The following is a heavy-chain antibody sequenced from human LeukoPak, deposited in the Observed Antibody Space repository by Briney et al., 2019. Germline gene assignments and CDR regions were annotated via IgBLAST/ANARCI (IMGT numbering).Heavy chain of an antibody. CDR2: IIPIFGIA. Sequence: SVKVSCKASGGTFSSYAISWVRQAPGQGLEWMGGIIPIFGIANYAQKFQGRVTITADKSTSTAYMELSSLRSEDTAVYYCARFSGSASIGAFDIWGQGTMVTVSS. D-gene: IGHD1-26*01. CDR1: GGTFSSYA. V-gene: IGHV1-69*10. J-gene: IGHJ3*02. CDR3: ARFSGSASIGAFDI.